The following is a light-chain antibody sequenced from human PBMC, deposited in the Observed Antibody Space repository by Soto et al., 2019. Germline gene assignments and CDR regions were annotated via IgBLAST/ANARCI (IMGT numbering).Light chain of an antibody. CDR3: QSNDSTLSGSYV. CDR1: SSNIGAGYD. J-gene: IGLJ1*01. Sequence: QSVLTQPPSVSGAPGQRVTISCTGSSSNIGAGYDVHWYQQLPGTAPKLLIYGNSNRPSGVPDRFSGSKSGTSASLAITGLQAEDEADDYYQSNDSTLSGSYVFGTGTKVTVL. V-gene: IGLV1-40*01. CDR2: GNS.